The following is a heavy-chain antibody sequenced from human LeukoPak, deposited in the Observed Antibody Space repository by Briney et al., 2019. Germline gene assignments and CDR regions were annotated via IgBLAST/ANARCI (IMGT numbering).Heavy chain of an antibody. D-gene: IGHD6-6*01. CDR3: ARDRERSSSGYYYYMDV. Sequence: ASVKVSCKASGYTFTSYGISWVRQAPGQGLEWMGWISAYNGNTNYAQKFQGRVTITADESTSTAYMELSSLRSEDTAVYYCARDRERSSSGYYYYMDVWGKGTTVTVSS. V-gene: IGHV1-18*01. CDR2: ISAYNGNT. CDR1: GYTFTSYG. J-gene: IGHJ6*03.